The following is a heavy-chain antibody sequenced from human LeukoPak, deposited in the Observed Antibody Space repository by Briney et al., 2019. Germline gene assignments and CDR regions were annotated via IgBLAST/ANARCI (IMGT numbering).Heavy chain of an antibody. V-gene: IGHV3-21*06. J-gene: IGHJ3*02. D-gene: IGHD6-25*01. Sequence: GGSLRLSCAASGFVFRSFSMTWVRQAPGKGLEWVASISSTSNHKYHADSVKGRFTISRDNDENSPYLQMNSLRAEDTALYYCATRVTADSYDASAIRGQGTMVTVSS. CDR3: ATRVTADSYDASAI. CDR2: ISSTSNHK. CDR1: GFVFRSFS.